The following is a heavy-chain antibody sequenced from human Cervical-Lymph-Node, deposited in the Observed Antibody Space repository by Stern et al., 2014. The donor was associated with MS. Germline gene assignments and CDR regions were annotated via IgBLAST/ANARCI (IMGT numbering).Heavy chain of an antibody. CDR1: GFTFSHYS. CDR3: ARARVGDYARSPHLDS. CDR2: ISNNSTHT. J-gene: IGHJ4*02. V-gene: IGHV3-21*01. D-gene: IGHD4-17*01. Sequence: EVQLEESGGGLVKPGESLRLSCDASGFTFSHYSINWVRQAPGKVLEWISSISNNSTHTYYADSVEGRFTISRDSAKDSVSLHMVSLRAEDTAVYYCARARVGDYARSPHLDSWGQGTLVTVSS.